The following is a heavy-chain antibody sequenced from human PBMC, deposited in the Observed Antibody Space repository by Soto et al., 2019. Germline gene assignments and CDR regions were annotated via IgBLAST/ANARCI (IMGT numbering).Heavy chain of an antibody. V-gene: IGHV3-23*01. CDR3: AKEYCGGDCYSLNWFDP. D-gene: IGHD2-21*02. Sequence: GGSLRLSCAASGFTFSSYAMSWVRQAPGKGLEWVSAISGSGGSTYYADSVKGRFTISRDNSKNTLYLQMNSLRAEDTAVYYCAKEYCGGDCYSLNWFDPWGQGTLVTVSS. CDR1: GFTFSSYA. CDR2: ISGSGGST. J-gene: IGHJ5*02.